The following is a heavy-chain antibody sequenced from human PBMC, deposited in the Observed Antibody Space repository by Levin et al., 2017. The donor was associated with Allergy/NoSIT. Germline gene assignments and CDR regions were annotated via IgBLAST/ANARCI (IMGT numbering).Heavy chain of an antibody. D-gene: IGHD5-18*01. CDR3: ARVLDTAMVLYYYGMDV. J-gene: IGHJ6*02. V-gene: IGHV3-30*04. CDR2: ISYDGSNK. CDR1: GFTFSSYA. Sequence: SCAASGFTFSSYAMHWVRQAPGKGLEWVAVISYDGSNKYYADSVKGRFTISRDNSKNTLYLQMNSLRAEDTAVYYCARVLDTAMVLYYYGMDVWGQGTTVTVSS.